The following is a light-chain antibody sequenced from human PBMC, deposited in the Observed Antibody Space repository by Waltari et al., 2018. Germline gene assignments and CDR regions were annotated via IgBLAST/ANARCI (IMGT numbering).Light chain of an antibody. CDR1: RSDVGGYNY. CDR2: EVS. Sequence: QSALTQPASVSGSPGQSITLSCTGTRSDVGGYNYVSWYQQPPGKAPKLMIYEVSNRPSGVSNRFSGSKSGNTASLTISGLQAEDEADYYCSSYTSSSTLFGGGTKLTVL. CDR3: SSYTSSSTL. J-gene: IGLJ2*01. V-gene: IGLV2-14*01.